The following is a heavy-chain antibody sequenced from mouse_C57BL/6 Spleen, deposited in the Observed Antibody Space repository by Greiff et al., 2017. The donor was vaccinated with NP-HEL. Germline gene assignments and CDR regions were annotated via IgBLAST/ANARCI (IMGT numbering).Heavy chain of an antibody. CDR1: GFAFSSSW. D-gene: IGHD2-4*01. CDR2: LYPGDGDT. CDR3: ARGADYDGPYFDY. V-gene: IGHV1-82*01. Sequence: QVQLQQSGPELVKPGASVKISCKASGFAFSSSWMNWVKQRPGKGLEWIGRLYPGDGDTNYNGKFKGKATLTADKSSSTAYMQLSSLTSEDSAVYFYARGADYDGPYFDYWGQGTTLTVSS. J-gene: IGHJ2*01.